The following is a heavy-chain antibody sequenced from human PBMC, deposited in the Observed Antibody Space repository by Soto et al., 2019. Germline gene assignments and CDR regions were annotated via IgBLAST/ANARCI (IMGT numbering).Heavy chain of an antibody. Sequence: EGSRRRSWAASGCSFSNYDMHWVRHTTRKGLEWVSGIGTAGDAYYADSVKGRFTISRENAKNSLYLHMNSLRAGDTAIYYCARGLLGPGDYYYGMDVWGQGTTVTV. D-gene: IGHD7-27*01. J-gene: IGHJ6*02. CDR2: IGTAGDA. V-gene: IGHV3-13*01. CDR3: ARGLLGPGDYYYGMDV. CDR1: GCSFSNYD.